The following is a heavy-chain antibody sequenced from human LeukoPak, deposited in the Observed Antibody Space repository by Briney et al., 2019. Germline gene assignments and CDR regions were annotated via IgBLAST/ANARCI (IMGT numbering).Heavy chain of an antibody. D-gene: IGHD3-10*01. CDR1: GGSISSYY. CDR3: ARGVITMVRGVIVYYYYYMDV. J-gene: IGHJ6*03. V-gene: IGHV4-4*07. Sequence: PSETLSLTCTVSGGSISSYYWSWIRQPAGKGLEWIGRIYTSGSTNYNPSLTSRVTMSVDTSKNQFSLKLSSVTAADTAVYYCARGVITMVRGVIVYYYYYMDVWGKGTTVTVSS. CDR2: IYTSGST.